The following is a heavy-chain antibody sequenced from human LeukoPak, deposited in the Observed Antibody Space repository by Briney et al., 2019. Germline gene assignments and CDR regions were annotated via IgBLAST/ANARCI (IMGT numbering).Heavy chain of an antibody. CDR3: ARMGTDANNDLLYYFDY. D-gene: IGHD5-24*01. CDR1: GFTVTNNF. V-gene: IGHV3-53*01. CDR2: IYSGGST. Sequence: GGSLRLSCAASGFTVTNNFMSWARQAPGKGLEWVSVIYSGGSTYYADSVKGRFTISRDNSDNIFYLHMNSLRAEDTAVYYCARMGTDANNDLLYYFDYWGQGALVTVSS. J-gene: IGHJ4*02.